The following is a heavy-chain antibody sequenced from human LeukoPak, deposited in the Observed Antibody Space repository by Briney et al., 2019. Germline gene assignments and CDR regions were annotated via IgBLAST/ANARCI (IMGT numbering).Heavy chain of an antibody. CDR2: ISSVGRST. CDR3: TRGANWAFDY. J-gene: IGHJ4*02. D-gene: IGHD1-1*01. CDR1: GFTFSNYW. Sequence: GGSLRLSCAASGFTFSNYWMHWVRQAPGKGLVWVSRISSVGRSTNYADSVKGRFTISRDNTKNTLYLQINSLRVEDTAVYYCTRGANWAFDYWGQGTLVTVSS. V-gene: IGHV3-74*01.